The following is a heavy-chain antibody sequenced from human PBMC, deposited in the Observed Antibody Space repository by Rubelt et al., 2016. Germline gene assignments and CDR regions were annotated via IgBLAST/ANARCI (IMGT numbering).Heavy chain of an antibody. Sequence: QITLKESGPTLVKPTQTLTLTCTFSGFSLSSRGVGVGWIRQPPGKALEWLALIYWGDDKRYSPSLKCRLTILKDTSKNQVVLTMTSMDPVDTATYYCARISRNGYYFDYWGQGTLVTVSS. CDR3: ARISRNGYYFDY. D-gene: IGHD1-1*01. J-gene: IGHJ4*02. V-gene: IGHV2-5*02. CDR2: IYWGDDK. CDR1: GFSLSSRGVG.